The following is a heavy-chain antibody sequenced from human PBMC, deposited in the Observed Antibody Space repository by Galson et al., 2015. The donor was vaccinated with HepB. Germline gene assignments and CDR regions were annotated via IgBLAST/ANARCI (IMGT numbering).Heavy chain of an antibody. V-gene: IGHV6-1*01. Sequence: CAISGDSVSSHSAAWNWIRQSPSRGLEWLGRTYYRSKWYNDHAVSVKSRIIINPDTSKNQFSPQVNSVTPEDTAVYYCAREGITMVRGVIVASRWLDPWGQGTLVTVSS. J-gene: IGHJ5*02. CDR3: AREGITMVRGVIVASRWLDP. CDR2: TYYRSKWYN. D-gene: IGHD3-10*01. CDR1: GDSVSSHSAA.